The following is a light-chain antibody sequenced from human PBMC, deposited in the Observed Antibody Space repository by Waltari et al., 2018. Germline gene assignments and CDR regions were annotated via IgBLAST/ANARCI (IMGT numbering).Light chain of an antibody. CDR3: SSLTSGSSLYV. V-gene: IGLV2-14*03. CDR2: NVN. CDR1: SSDVGAYAF. Sequence: QSALTQPASVSGSPGQSITIPCTGTSSDVGAYAFVSWYQQHPGKAPKLMIYNVNYRPSGVSNRVSGTKSGDAASLTISGLQAEDEADYCCSSLTSGSSLYVFGTGTKVTVL. J-gene: IGLJ1*01.